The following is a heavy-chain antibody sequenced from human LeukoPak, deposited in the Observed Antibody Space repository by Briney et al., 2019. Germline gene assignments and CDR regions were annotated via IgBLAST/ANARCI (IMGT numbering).Heavy chain of an antibody. CDR3: ARGRMAGTYVFGY. J-gene: IGHJ4*02. V-gene: IGHV1-69*13. CDR2: IIPIFGTA. Sequence: SVKVSCKASGDTFSSYAISWVRQAPGQGLEWMGGIIPIFGTANYAQKFQGRVTITADESTSTAYMELSSLRSEDTAVYYCARGRMAGTYVFGYWGQGTLVTVSS. D-gene: IGHD6-19*01. CDR1: GDTFSSYA.